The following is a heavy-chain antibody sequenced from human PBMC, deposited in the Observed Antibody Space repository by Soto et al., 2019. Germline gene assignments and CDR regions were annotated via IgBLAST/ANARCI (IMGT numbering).Heavy chain of an antibody. D-gene: IGHD6-19*01. CDR1: GGTFSSYA. CDR3: ARGAWQWLATSAFDI. J-gene: IGHJ3*02. CDR2: IIPIFGTA. Sequence: SVKVSCKASGGTFSSYAISWVRQAPGQGLEWMGGIIPIFGTANYAQKFQGRVTITADESTSTAYMELSSLRSEDTAVYYCARGAWQWLATSAFDIWGQGTMVTVSS. V-gene: IGHV1-69*13.